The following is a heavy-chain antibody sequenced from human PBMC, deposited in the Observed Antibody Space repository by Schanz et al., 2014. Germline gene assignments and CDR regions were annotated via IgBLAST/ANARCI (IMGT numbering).Heavy chain of an antibody. CDR2: IIPITGIT. CDR1: GDTFRSYT. J-gene: IGHJ3*02. D-gene: IGHD3-22*01. V-gene: IGHV1-69*08. CDR3: ARDIQYHYDTRGQGGEGEI. Sequence: QVQLVQSGAEVKKPGSSVKVSCKASGDTFRSYTINWVRHAPGQGLEWMGRIIPITGITNYAQKFQGRVTITADISTSTAYMDLSSLRSDDTAVYYCARDIQYHYDTRGQGGEGEIWGQGTVVTVSS.